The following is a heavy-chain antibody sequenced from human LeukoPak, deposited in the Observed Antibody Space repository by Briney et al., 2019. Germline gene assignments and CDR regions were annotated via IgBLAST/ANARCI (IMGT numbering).Heavy chain of an antibody. J-gene: IGHJ2*01. D-gene: IGHD1-20*01. Sequence: PGRSLRLSCAASGFTFTSSGFHWVRQATGKGLEWVALIWYDGSNKYYADSVKGRFTISRDNSKNTVYLQMNSLRAEDTAVYYCARAVFAGDLLTGYWYFDLWGRGTLVTVSS. CDR1: GFTFTSSG. CDR2: IWYDGSNK. V-gene: IGHV3-33*01. CDR3: ARAVFAGDLLTGYWYFDL.